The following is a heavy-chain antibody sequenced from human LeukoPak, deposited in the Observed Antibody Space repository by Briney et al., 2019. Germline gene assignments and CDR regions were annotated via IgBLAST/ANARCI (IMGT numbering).Heavy chain of an antibody. Sequence: SVKVSCKASGGTFSSYAISWVRQAPGQGLEWMGGIIPIFGTANYAQKFQGRVTITADESTSTAYMELSSLRSEDTAVYYCAREEGYCSGGSCYSAYYYGVDVWGKGTTVTVSS. CDR2: IIPIFGTA. CDR3: AREEGYCSGGSCYSAYYYGVDV. D-gene: IGHD2-15*01. CDR1: GGTFSSYA. V-gene: IGHV1-69*13. J-gene: IGHJ6*04.